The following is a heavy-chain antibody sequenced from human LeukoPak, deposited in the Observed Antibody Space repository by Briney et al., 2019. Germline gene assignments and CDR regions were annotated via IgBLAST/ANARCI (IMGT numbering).Heavy chain of an antibody. V-gene: IGHV1-8*01. CDR1: GYTFTSYD. CDR2: MNPNSGNT. J-gene: IGHJ4*02. CDR3: ARDDFSPERWLQFIY. D-gene: IGHD5-24*01. Sequence: ASVKVSCKASGYTFTSYDINWVRQATGQGLEWMGWMNPNSGNTGYAQKFQGRVTMTRNTSISTAYMELSSLRSEDTAVYYCARDDFSPERWLQFIYWGQGTLVTVSS.